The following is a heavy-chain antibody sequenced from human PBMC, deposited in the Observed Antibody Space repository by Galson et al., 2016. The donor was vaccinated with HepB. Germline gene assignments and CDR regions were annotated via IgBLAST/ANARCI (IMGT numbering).Heavy chain of an antibody. J-gene: IGHJ5*02. CDR2: ISSSGRYI. CDR1: GFTFNTFS. CDR3: VREDRYCSGSTCYPNWFDP. V-gene: IGHV3-21*01. D-gene: IGHD2-2*01. Sequence: SLRLSCAASGFTFNTFSMNWVRQAPGEGLEWLSSISSSGRYIYYADSLKDRFTISRDNARNSLFLQMNSLRAEDKAVYYCVREDRYCSGSTCYPNWFDPWGQGTLVTVSS.